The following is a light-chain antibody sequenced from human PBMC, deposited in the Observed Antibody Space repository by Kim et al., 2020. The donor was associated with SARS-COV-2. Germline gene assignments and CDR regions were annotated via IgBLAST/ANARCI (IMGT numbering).Light chain of an antibody. J-gene: IGKJ4*01. CDR1: QGINNW. V-gene: IGKV1D-12*01. CDR3: QQANSFPLT. CDR2: AAS. Sequence: DIQMTQSPSSVSASEGDRVTITCRASQGINNWLAWYQQKPGKAPNLLIYAASNLQSGVPSRFSGSGSGTDFTLTISSLQPEDSATYYCQQANSFPLTFGGGTKVDIK.